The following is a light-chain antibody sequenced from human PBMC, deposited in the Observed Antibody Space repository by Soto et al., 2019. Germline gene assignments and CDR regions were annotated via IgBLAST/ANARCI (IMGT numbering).Light chain of an antibody. V-gene: IGKV3-11*01. Sequence: EIVLTQSPATLSLSPGEGATLSCRASQSVSSYLAWYQQKHGQAPRLLIYDASNRATGIPARFSGSGSVTDFTLTISSLEPEDFAVYYCQQRNSWPYTFGQGTKLEIK. J-gene: IGKJ2*01. CDR2: DAS. CDR1: QSVSSY. CDR3: QQRNSWPYT.